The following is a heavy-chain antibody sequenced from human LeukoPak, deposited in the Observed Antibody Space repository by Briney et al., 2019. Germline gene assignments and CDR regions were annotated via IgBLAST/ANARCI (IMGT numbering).Heavy chain of an antibody. CDR1: GFTFSDYY. D-gene: IGHD6-19*01. CDR3: AKIGIAVLATGD. J-gene: IGHJ4*02. Sequence: GGSLRLSCAASGFTFSDYYMSWIRQAPGKGLGWVSYTSTRSRYTDYADSVKGRFTLSRDDSKNSLYLQMNSLRVEDTAVYYCAKIGIAVLATGDWGQGTLVTVSS. CDR2: TSTRSRYT. V-gene: IGHV3-11*03.